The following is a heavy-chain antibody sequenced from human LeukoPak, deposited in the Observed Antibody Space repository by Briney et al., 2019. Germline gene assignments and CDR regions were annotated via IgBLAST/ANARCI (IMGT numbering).Heavy chain of an antibody. V-gene: IGHV3-30*18. CDR2: ISYEGSNK. J-gene: IGHJ4*02. Sequence: PGGSLTLSCAAAGFTFSSYGMHWVGQAPGKGLEGVAVISYEGSNKYCGDSVKGRLTISKDKSRNTLYLQMNSLKAEDTAVYYCAKDVLYHYYDNSGYLFDYWGQGTLVTVSS. D-gene: IGHD3-22*01. CDR3: AKDVLYHYYDNSGYLFDY. CDR1: GFTFSSYG.